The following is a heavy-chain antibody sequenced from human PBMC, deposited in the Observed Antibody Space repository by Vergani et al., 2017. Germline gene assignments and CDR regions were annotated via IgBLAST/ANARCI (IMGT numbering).Heavy chain of an antibody. CDR2: ISAYNGNT. Sequence: QVQLVQSGAEVKKPGASVTVSCKASGYTFTSYGISWVRQAPGQGLEWMGWISAYNGNTNYAQKLQGRVTMTTDTSTSTAYMELRSLRSDDTAVYYCARDGDPGCSSTSCYSSGWGQGTLVTVSS. V-gene: IGHV1-18*01. CDR1: GYTFTSYG. CDR3: ARDGDPGCSSTSCYSSG. J-gene: IGHJ4*02. D-gene: IGHD2-2*01.